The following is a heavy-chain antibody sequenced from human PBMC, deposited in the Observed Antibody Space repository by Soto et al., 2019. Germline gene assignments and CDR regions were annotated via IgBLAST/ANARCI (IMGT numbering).Heavy chain of an antibody. J-gene: IGHJ4*02. V-gene: IGHV3-23*01. D-gene: IGHD6-19*01. CDR1: GFTFSSYA. CDR2: ISGSGGTT. CDR3: ARRGGRWLGLFQFDF. Sequence: EVQLLESGGGLVQPGGSLRLSCAASGFTFSSYAMSWVRQAPGKGLEWVSAISGSGGTTYYADSVKGRFTISRDNSKKALFLQINRLIAEDTVVYYYARRGGRWLGLFQFDFGGQGTLVTVS.